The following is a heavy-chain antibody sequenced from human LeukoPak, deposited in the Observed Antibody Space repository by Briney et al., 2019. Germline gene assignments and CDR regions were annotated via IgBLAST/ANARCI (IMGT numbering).Heavy chain of an antibody. CDR1: GIPFGDYY. V-gene: IGHV3-11*03. D-gene: IGHD6-13*01. Sequence: KPGGSLRLSCVVSGIPFGDYYMNWIRQAPGKGLEWISYISSSSSYTDYADSVKGRFTISRDNAKNSLYLQMDSLTVDDTAVYCCAAGTAADYWGQGTLVTVSS. J-gene: IGHJ4*02. CDR3: AAGTAADY. CDR2: ISSSSSYT.